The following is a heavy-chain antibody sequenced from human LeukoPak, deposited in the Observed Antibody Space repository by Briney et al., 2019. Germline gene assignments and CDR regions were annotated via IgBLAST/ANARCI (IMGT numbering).Heavy chain of an antibody. J-gene: IGHJ4*02. CDR2: IYTSGST. D-gene: IGHD4-17*01. CDR3: ATSSTVTTSQAFSGPYFDY. CDR1: GGSISSGSYY. V-gene: IGHV4-61*02. Sequence: PSQTLSLTCTVSGGSISSGSYYWSWIRQPAGKGLEWIGRIYTSGSTNYNPSLKSRVTISVDTSKNQFSLKLSSVTAADTAVYYCATSSTVTTSQAFSGPYFDYWGQGTLVTVSS.